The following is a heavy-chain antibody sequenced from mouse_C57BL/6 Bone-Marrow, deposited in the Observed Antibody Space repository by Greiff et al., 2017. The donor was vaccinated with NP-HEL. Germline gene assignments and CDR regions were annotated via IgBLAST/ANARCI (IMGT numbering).Heavy chain of an antibody. D-gene: IGHD1-1*01. CDR3: ARRLLRAYWDFDV. CDR1: GFTFSSYA. J-gene: IGHJ1*03. V-gene: IGHV5-4*03. Sequence: EVKLVEPGAGLVKPGGSLKLSCAASGFTFSSYAMSWVRQTPEQRLEWVATISDGGSYTYYPDNVKGRFTISRDKAKNNLYLQMSQLKSEDTAMYYCARRLLRAYWDFDVWGTGTTVTVSS. CDR2: ISDGGSYT.